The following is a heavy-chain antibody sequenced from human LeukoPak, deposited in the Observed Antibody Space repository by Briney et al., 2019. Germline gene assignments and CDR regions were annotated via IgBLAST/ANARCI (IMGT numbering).Heavy chain of an antibody. J-gene: IGHJ4*02. V-gene: IGHV3-21*04. Sequence: PGGSLRLSCAASGFTFSNHWMSWVRQAPGKGLEWVSSISSSSSYIYYADSVKGRFTTSRDNAKNSQDLQMNSLRAEDTALYYCAKDFSSGYYYFDYWGQGTLVTVSS. CDR3: AKDFSSGYYYFDY. D-gene: IGHD3-22*01. CDR2: ISSSSSYI. CDR1: GFTFSNHW.